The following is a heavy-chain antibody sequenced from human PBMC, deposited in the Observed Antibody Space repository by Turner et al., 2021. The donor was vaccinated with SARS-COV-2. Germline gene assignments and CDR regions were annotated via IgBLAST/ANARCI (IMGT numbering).Heavy chain of an antibody. V-gene: IGHV1-24*01. J-gene: IGHJ4*02. CDR3: AIGSRFTGSYDF. CDR2: FDPEDGET. CDR1: GYTLTELS. Sequence: QVQLVQSGAEVKKPGASVKVSCKVSGYTLTELSMHWVRQAPGKGLEWMGGFDPEDGETIYEPRFRVRVTMTEDTSTNTAYMELSNLGSTDTAVYYCAIGSRFTGSYDFWGQGTLVTVSS. D-gene: IGHD1-26*01.